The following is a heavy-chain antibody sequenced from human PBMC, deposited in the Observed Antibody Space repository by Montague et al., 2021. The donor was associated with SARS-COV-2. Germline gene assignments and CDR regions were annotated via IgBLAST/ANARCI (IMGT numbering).Heavy chain of an antibody. Sequence: SETLSLTCTVSGGSISSYYWSWIRQPPGKGLEWIGYIYYSGSTNYNPSLTRRVTISVATSKNQFSLKLSSVTAADTAVYYCARAFPRWLQFDPYFDYWGQGTLVTVSP. CDR3: ARAFPRWLQFDPYFDY. CDR1: GGSISSYY. V-gene: IGHV4-59*01. CDR2: IYYSGST. J-gene: IGHJ4*02. D-gene: IGHD5-24*01.